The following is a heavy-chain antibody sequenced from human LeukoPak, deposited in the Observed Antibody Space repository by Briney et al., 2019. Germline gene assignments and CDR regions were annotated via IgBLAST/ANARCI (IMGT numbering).Heavy chain of an antibody. CDR2: TVSEIDGGTT. V-gene: IGHV3-15*04. CDR3: TTDEDWNYARKDV. J-gene: IGHJ6*02. D-gene: IGHD1-7*01. Sequence: GGSLRLSCAASGFTFNYAWMSWVRQAPGKGLEWVGQTVSEIDGGTTDYAAPVKGRFTISRDDSKSTLYLQMNSLKIEDTAVYYCTTDEDWNYARKDVWGQGATVIVSS. CDR1: GFTFNYAW.